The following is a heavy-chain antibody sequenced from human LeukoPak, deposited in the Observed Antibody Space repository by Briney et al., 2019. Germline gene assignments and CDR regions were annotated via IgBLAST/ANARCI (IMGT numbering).Heavy chain of an antibody. D-gene: IGHD3-3*01. CDR2: IIPIFGIA. J-gene: IGHJ6*02. Sequence: ASVKVSCKASGGTFSSYAISWVRQDPGQGLEWMGRIIPIFGIANYAQKFQGRVTITADKSTSTAYMELSSLRSEDTAVYYCARDHYPKHYDFWSGKRGLRYYYYGMDVWGQGTTVTVSS. V-gene: IGHV1-69*04. CDR3: ARDHYPKHYDFWSGKRGLRYYYYGMDV. CDR1: GGTFSSYA.